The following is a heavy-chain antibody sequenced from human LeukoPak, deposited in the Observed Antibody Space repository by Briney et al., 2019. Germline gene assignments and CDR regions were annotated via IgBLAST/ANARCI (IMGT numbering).Heavy chain of an antibody. J-gene: IGHJ4*02. CDR3: AKAASGNWNDVSDY. CDR1: GFTFSTYA. Sequence: GGSLRLSCAASGFTFSTYATSWVRQAPGKGLEWVSAISGRGVSTSYADSVRGRFTISRDNSKNTSYLQMNSLRAEDTAVYYCAKAASGNWNDVSDYWGQGTLVTVSS. CDR2: ISGRGVST. D-gene: IGHD1-20*01. V-gene: IGHV3-23*01.